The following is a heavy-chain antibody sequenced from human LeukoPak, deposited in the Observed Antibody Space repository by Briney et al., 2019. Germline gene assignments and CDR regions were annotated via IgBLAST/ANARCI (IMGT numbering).Heavy chain of an antibody. CDR3: ARNTYGQKWYFDY. V-gene: IGHV4-61*02. J-gene: IGHJ4*02. CDR1: GGSISSGSYY. CDR2: IYTSGSI. D-gene: IGHD5-18*01. Sequence: SQTLSLXCTVSGGSISSGSYYWNWIRQPAGKGLEWIGRIYTSGSINYNPSLKSRVTISVDTSKNQFSLKLSSVTAADTAVYYCARNTYGQKWYFDYWGQGTLVTVSS.